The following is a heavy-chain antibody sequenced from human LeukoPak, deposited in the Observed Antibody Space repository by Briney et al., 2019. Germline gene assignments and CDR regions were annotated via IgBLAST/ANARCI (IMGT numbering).Heavy chain of an antibody. CDR3: AREIFGSGNYPNY. Sequence: PGGSLRLSCEASGFAFNTYAMHWVRQAPGKGLEWVTLICHDGSHKFYIDSVRGRFTISRDNSKKTVYLQMNGLRAEDTAVYYCAREIFGSGNYPNYWGQGTLVAVSS. J-gene: IGHJ4*02. CDR2: ICHDGSHK. V-gene: IGHV3-33*01. CDR1: GFAFNTYA. D-gene: IGHD3-10*01.